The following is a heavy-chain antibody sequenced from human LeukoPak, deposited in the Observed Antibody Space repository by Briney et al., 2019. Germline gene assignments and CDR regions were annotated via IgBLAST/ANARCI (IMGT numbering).Heavy chain of an antibody. CDR3: ARDFFAFGGVIALLDY. J-gene: IGHJ4*02. CDR1: GFTFSSYG. Sequence: GGTLRLSCAASGFTFSSYGMSWVRQAPGKGLEWVSAISGSGGSTYYADSVKGRFTISRDNSKNTLYLQMNSLRAEDTAVYYCARDFFAFGGVIALLDYWGQGTLVTVSS. V-gene: IGHV3-23*01. D-gene: IGHD3-16*02. CDR2: ISGSGGST.